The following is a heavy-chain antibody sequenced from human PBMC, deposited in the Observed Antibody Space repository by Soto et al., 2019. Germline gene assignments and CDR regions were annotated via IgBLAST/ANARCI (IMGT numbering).Heavy chain of an antibody. CDR3: AREPEGIAAALDY. V-gene: IGHV3-21*01. D-gene: IGHD6-13*01. Sequence: GGSLRLSCAASGFTFRTYGMNWVRRAPGGGLEWVASISSSGSFIYYADSVKGRFTISRDDAEKSLYLQMNSLRAEDTALYYCAREPEGIAAALDYWGQGTLVTVSS. CDR2: ISSSGSFI. J-gene: IGHJ4*02. CDR1: GFTFRTYG.